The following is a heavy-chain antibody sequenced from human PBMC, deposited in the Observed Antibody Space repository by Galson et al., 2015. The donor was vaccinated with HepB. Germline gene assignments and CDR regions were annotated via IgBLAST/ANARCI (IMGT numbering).Heavy chain of an antibody. V-gene: IGHV6-1*01. D-gene: IGHD2-8*01. CDR2: TYYRPKWYN. Sequence: CAISGDSVSSNTATWNWIRQSPSRGLEWLGRTYYRPKWYNDDAVSVKSRITINPDTSKNQFSLQLNSVTPEDTAVYYCARGTAGVFDIWGQGTMVTVSS. CDR3: ARGTAGVFDI. CDR1: GDSVSSNTAT. J-gene: IGHJ3*02.